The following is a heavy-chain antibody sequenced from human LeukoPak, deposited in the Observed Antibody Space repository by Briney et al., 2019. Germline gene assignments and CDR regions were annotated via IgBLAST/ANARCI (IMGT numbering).Heavy chain of an antibody. V-gene: IGHV6-1*01. CDR2: TYYRSKWYN. CDR1: GDSVSSNSAA. Sequence: SQTLSLTCAISGDSVSSNSAAWNWIRQSPSRGLEWLGRTYYRSKWYNDYAVSVKSRITINPDTSKNQFPLQLSSVTPEDTAVYYCARYTITVAGFDYYYYGMDVWGQGTTVTVSS. D-gene: IGHD6-19*01. J-gene: IGHJ6*02. CDR3: ARYTITVAGFDYYYYGMDV.